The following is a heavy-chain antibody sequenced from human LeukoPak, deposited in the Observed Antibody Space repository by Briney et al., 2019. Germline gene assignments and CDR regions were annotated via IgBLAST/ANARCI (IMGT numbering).Heavy chain of an antibody. CDR1: GFTFSDYV. CDR3: AREDILTGRDAFDI. D-gene: IGHD3-9*01. Sequence: GGSLRLSCAASGFTFSDYVMHWVRQAPGKGLEWVALIWSDGSDKFYADSVKGRFIISRDNSKNTLYLQMDSLRAEDTAVYYCAREDILTGRDAFDIWGQGTMVTVSS. CDR2: IWSDGSDK. V-gene: IGHV3-33*01. J-gene: IGHJ3*02.